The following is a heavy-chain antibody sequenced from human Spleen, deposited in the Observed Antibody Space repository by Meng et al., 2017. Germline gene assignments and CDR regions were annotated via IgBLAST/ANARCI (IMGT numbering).Heavy chain of an antibody. D-gene: IGHD2-8*02. CDR1: GFTFSSYA. J-gene: IGHJ4*02. CDR3: ARLAYTSGPPHCDF. V-gene: IGHV3-7*01. CDR2: INQNGREI. Sequence: GGSLRLSCAASGFTFSSYAMHWVRQAPGKGLEWVASINQNGREIFHVDSVKGRFTISRDNAKNSLYLQMNSLSAEDTAVYFCARLAYTSGPPHCDFWGQGTLVTVSS.